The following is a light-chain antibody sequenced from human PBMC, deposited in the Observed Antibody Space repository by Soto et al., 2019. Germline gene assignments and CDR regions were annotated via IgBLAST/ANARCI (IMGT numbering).Light chain of an antibody. CDR2: GAS. J-gene: IGKJ2*01. V-gene: IGKV3-15*01. Sequence: EIVMTQSPATLSVSPGERATLSCRASQSVGTNLAWHQQKPGQPPRLLIYGASTRATGIPARFSGSGSGTEFTLTVSSLQSEDSALYYCQQYNKWPPYTFGQGTKLEIK. CDR3: QQYNKWPPYT. CDR1: QSVGTN.